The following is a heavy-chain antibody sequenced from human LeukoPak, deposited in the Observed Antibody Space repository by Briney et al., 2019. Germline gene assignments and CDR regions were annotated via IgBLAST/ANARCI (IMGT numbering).Heavy chain of an antibody. CDR2: INPSGGST. CDR1: GYTFTSYY. D-gene: IGHD1-26*01. CDR3: AREGLVGASSI. J-gene: IGHJ4*02. V-gene: IGHV1-46*01. Sequence: ASVKVSCRASGYTFTSYYMHWVRQAPGQGLEWMGIINPSGGSTSYAQKFQGRVTMTRDTSTSTVYMELSSLRSEDTAVYYCAREGLVGASSIWGQGTLVTVSS.